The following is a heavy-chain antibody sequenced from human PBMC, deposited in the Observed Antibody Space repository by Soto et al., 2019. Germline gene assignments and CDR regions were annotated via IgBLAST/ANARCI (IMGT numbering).Heavy chain of an antibody. CDR1: GGTFSSYA. CDR2: IIPIFATA. CDR3: AREKEYGSGRPDYYYYGMDV. D-gene: IGHD3-10*01. J-gene: IGHJ6*02. Sequence: SVKVSCKASGGTFSSYAFNWVRQAPGQGLEWMGGIIPIFATASNAQKFQGRVTITADKSTSTAYMELSSLRSEDTAVYYCAREKEYGSGRPDYYYYGMDVWGQGTTVTVSS. V-gene: IGHV1-69*06.